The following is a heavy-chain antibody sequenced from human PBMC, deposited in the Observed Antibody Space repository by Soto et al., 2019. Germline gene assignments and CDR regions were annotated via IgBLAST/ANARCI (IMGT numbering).Heavy chain of an antibody. V-gene: IGHV2-5*02. J-gene: IGHJ6*02. CDR1: GFSLSNSGVG. CDR3: THKGGRGAGMDV. CDR2: IYWDDDE. D-gene: IGHD2-15*01. Sequence: QITVKESGPTLVKPTQTLTLTCTFSGFSLSNSGVGVAWIRQPPGKALEWLALIYWDDDERYRPSLRSRLTITKDTSKTQVVLTMTTVDPVDTATYFCTHKGGRGAGMDVWGQGTTVTVSS.